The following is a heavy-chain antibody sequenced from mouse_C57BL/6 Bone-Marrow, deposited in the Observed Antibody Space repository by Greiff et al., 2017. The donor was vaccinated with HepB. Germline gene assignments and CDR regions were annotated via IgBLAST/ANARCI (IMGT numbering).Heavy chain of an antibody. D-gene: IGHD1-1*01. CDR2: IRLKSDNYAT. J-gene: IGHJ4*01. V-gene: IGHV6-3*01. CDR3: TLITTPRRTRAMDY. Sequence: EVQLQQSGGGLVQPGGSMKLSCVASGFTFSNYWMNWVRQSPEKGLEWVAQIRLKSDNYATHYAESVKGRFTISRDDSKSSVYLQMNNLRAEDTGIYYCTLITTPRRTRAMDYWGQGTSVTVSS. CDR1: GFTFSNYW.